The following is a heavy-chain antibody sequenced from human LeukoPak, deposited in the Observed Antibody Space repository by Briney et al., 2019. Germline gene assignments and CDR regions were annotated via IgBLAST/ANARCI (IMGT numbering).Heavy chain of an antibody. V-gene: IGHV3-7*01. CDR3: ATYSSLNRREFQF. CDR1: GFTFSNYW. Sequence: GGSLRLSCEGSGFTFSNYWMGWVRQAPGKGLQWVANIKTDGSEKYYVDSVKGRFTTSRDNAKNSLYLQMNSLRAEDTAVYYCATYSSLNRREFQFWGQGTLLTVSS. CDR2: IKTDGSEK. D-gene: IGHD3-22*01. J-gene: IGHJ1*01.